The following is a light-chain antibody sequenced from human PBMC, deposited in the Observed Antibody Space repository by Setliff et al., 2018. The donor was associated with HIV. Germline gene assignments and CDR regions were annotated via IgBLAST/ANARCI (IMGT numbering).Light chain of an antibody. J-gene: IGLJ1*01. CDR1: SSDIGAYNY. Sequence: ALTQPRSVSGSPGQSVTFSCSGSSSDIGAYNYVSWYQQHPGKAPKLIISNVIRRPSGVPDRFSGSKSGNTASLTISGLQAEDEAEYYCCSYAGSYRYIFGSGTKVT. V-gene: IGLV2-11*01. CDR3: CSYAGSYRYI. CDR2: NVI.